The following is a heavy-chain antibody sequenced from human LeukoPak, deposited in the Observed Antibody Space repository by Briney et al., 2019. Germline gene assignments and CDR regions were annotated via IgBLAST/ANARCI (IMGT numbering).Heavy chain of an antibody. Sequence: PSETLSLTCSASGGSITSSSYYWAWIRQPPEKGLEWIGSIYYTGGTYYSPSLKSRVTMSVDTSKNQFSLKLSSVTAADTAVYYCARHGGTRVTLIEVYYFDYWGQGTLVTVSS. V-gene: IGHV4-39*01. D-gene: IGHD4-11*01. CDR2: IYYTGGT. J-gene: IGHJ4*02. CDR1: GGSITSSSYY. CDR3: ARHGGTRVTLIEVYYFDY.